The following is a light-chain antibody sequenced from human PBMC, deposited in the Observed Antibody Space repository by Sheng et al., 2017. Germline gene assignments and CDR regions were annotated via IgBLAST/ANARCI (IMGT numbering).Light chain of an antibody. CDR1: ISDIGGSNF. J-gene: IGLJ2*01. V-gene: IGLV2-14*03. CDR3: NSYTSSNTLVV. CDR2: DVS. Sequence: QSALTQPASVSGSPGQSITISCTGTISDIGGSNFVSWYQQHPGKAPKLMIFDVSNRPTGISNRFSGSKSGTTASLTISGLQAEDEADYYCNSYTSSNTLVVFGGGTKVTVL.